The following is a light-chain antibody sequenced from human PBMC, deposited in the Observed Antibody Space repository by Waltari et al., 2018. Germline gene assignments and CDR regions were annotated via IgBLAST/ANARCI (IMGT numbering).Light chain of an antibody. Sequence: DIQMTQSPSTLSASVGXRVTXICRGGQVLVGGVAWYQQKPGKAPNLLIYDASSLESGVPSRFSGSGSGTEFTLTISSLQPDDFATYYCQQYNSYFMYTFGQGTXLEIK. CDR3: QQYNSYFMYT. V-gene: IGKV1-5*02. J-gene: IGKJ2*01. CDR1: QVLVGG. CDR2: DAS.